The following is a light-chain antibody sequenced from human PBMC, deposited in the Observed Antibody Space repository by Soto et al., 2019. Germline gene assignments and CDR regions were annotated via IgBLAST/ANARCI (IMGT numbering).Light chain of an antibody. CDR1: SSGVGSYYL. CDR2: EGS. CDR3: FSFAASSTHYV. Sequence: QSALTQPASVSGSPGQSITTSCTGTSSGVGSYYLVSWYPQHTGKAPKRMIYEGSKRPSGVSNRFSGSKSGNTVSLTISGLQAEDEADYSCFSFAASSTHYVFGTGTKVTVL. V-gene: IGLV2-23*01. J-gene: IGLJ1*01.